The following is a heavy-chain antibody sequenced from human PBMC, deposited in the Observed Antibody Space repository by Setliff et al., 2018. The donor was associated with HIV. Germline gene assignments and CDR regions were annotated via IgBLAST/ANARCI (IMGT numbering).Heavy chain of an antibody. J-gene: IGHJ4*02. V-gene: IGHV1-69*10. CDR3: ASLEGLEKTRGEESDS. CDR1: GGTFSSYA. D-gene: IGHD3-3*01. Sequence: SVKVSCKASGGTFSSYAISWVRQAPGQGLEWMGGIIPILGIANYAQKFQGRVTITTDESTSTAYMELSSLRSEDTAIYYCASLEGLEKTRGEESDSWGQGTLVTVSS. CDR2: IIPILGIA.